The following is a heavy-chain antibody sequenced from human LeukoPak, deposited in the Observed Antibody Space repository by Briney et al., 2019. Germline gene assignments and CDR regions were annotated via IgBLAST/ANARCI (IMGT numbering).Heavy chain of an antibody. CDR3: ARSNYVSGSNTNFDY. D-gene: IGHD3-10*01. CDR2: FDPGDVET. V-gene: IGHV1-24*01. Sequence: GASVKVSCKVSGHSLAGLSIHWVRQSPEKGLEWMGGFDPGDVETIYSQKFQDRVIMTEDKSTDTASMELSSLTSEDTAVYYCARSNYVSGSNTNFDYWGQGTLVTVSS. J-gene: IGHJ4*02. CDR1: GHSLAGLS.